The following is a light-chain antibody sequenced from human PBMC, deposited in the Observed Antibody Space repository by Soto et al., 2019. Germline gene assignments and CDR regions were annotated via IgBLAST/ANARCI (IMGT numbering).Light chain of an antibody. CDR1: SSDVGGYNY. CDR2: DVS. Sequence: QSVLTQPASVSGSPGQSITISCTGTSSDVGGYNYVSRYQQHPGKAPKLMIYDVSNRPSGVSNRFSGSKSGNTASLTISGLQAEDEADYYCSPYTSSSTPLYVFGTGTKLTVL. CDR3: SPYTSSSTPLYV. J-gene: IGLJ1*01. V-gene: IGLV2-14*01.